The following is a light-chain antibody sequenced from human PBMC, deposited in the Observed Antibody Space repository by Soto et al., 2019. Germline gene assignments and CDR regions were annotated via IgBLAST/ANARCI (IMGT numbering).Light chain of an antibody. CDR2: EGS. J-gene: IGLJ2*01. CDR1: SSDVGSYNL. V-gene: IGLV2-23*01. CDR3: CSYAGSSTSVV. Sequence: QSALTQPASVSGSPGQSITISCTGTSSDVGSYNLVSWYQQHPGKAPKLMIYEGSKRPSGVSNRFSGSKNGNTASLTISGLQDEDEADYYCCSYAGSSTSVVFGGGTKLTVL.